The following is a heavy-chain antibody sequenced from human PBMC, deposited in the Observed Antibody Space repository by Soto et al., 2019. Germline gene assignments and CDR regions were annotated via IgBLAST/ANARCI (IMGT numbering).Heavy chain of an antibody. CDR3: ASHGAVAGKLYYYYGMDV. Sequence: PGGSLRLSCAASGFTFSSYAMSWVRQAPGKGLEWVSAISGSGGSTYYADSVKGRFTISRDNSKNTLYLQMNSLRAEDTAVYYCASHGAVAGKLYYYYGMDVWGQGTTVTVSS. CDR1: GFTFSSYA. D-gene: IGHD6-19*01. J-gene: IGHJ6*02. V-gene: IGHV3-23*01. CDR2: ISGSGGST.